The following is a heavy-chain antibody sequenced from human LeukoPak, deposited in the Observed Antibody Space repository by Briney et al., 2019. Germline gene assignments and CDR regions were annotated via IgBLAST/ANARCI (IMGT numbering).Heavy chain of an antibody. CDR1: GFTFSRYG. J-gene: IGHJ4*02. Sequence: GGSLRLSCAASGFTFSRYGMSWVRQAPGEGLEWVSSISGSGGSTHYADSVKGRFTVSRDNSKNTLYLQMNSLRAEDTAEYYCAKAYWYGSGSYLGGFDYWGQRTLVTVSS. CDR2: ISGSGGST. D-gene: IGHD3-10*01. CDR3: AKAYWYGSGSYLGGFDY. V-gene: IGHV3-23*01.